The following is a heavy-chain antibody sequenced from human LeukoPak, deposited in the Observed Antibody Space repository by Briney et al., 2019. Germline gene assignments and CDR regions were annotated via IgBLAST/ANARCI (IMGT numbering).Heavy chain of an antibody. CDR3: ARGRLRMATSPGY. J-gene: IGHJ4*02. CDR1: GFTFSSYS. D-gene: IGHD5-24*01. CDR2: ISSSSSYI. V-gene: IGHV3-21*01. Sequence: PGGSLRLSCAASGFTFSSYSMNWVRQAPGKGLEWVSSISSSSSYIYYADSLKGRFTISRDNAKNSLYLRMNSLRAEDTAVYYCARGRLRMATSPGYWGQGTLVTVSS.